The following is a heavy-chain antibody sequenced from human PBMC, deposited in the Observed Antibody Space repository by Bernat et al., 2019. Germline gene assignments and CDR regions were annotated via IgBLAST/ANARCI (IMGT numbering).Heavy chain of an antibody. CDR1: GFTFSSYG. V-gene: IGHV3-30*18. CDR2: ISYDGSNK. CDR3: VKDLEEAVACEN. J-gene: IGHJ4*02. Sequence: QVQLVESGGGVVQPGRSLRLSCAASGFTFSSYGMHWVRQAPGKGLEWVAVISYDGSNKYYADSVKGRFTISRDNSKNTLYLQMNSLRAEDTAVYYCVKDLEEAVACENWGQGTLVTVSS. D-gene: IGHD6-19*01.